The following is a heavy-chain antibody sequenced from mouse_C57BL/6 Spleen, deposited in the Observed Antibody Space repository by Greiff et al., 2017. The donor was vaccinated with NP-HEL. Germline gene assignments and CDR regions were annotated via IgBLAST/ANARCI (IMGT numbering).Heavy chain of an antibody. D-gene: IGHD3-2*02. CDR2: INPNNGGT. CDR3: ARYSSGYTWFAY. Sequence: EVKLQQSGPELVKPGASVKISCKASGYTFTDYYMNWVKQSHGKSLEWIGDINPNNGGTSYNQKFKGKATLTVDKSSSTAYMELRSLTSEDSAVYYCARYSSGYTWFAYWGQGTLVTVSA. J-gene: IGHJ3*01. V-gene: IGHV1-26*01. CDR1: GYTFTDYY.